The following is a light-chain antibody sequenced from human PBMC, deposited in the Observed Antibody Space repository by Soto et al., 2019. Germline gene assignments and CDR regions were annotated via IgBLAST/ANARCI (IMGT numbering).Light chain of an antibody. Sequence: ELVLTQSPDTLSLSPGERATLSCRASQSVSARFLAWYQHRPGQAPRLLISPASTRAPGIPDRFSGSGSGTDFTLTISSLEPEDVAVYDCQQYFRSLVEFGQGTKVEIK. CDR3: QQYFRSLVE. CDR1: QSVSARF. J-gene: IGKJ1*01. CDR2: PAS. V-gene: IGKV3-20*01.